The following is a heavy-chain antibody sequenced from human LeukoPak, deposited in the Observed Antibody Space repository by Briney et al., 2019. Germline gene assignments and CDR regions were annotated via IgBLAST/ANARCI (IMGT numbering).Heavy chain of an antibody. D-gene: IGHD1-26*01. CDR2: ISYDGSYT. V-gene: IGHV3-30*18. J-gene: IGHJ4*02. CDR1: RFTFSTYG. CDR3: AKGGPPTGASPRPWDFNH. Sequence: PGGSLRLSCVASRFTFSTYGMHWVRQAPGKGLEWVAVISYDGSYTNYADSVKGRFTISRDNSKNTLYLQMNSLRVEDTAVYYCAKGGPPTGASPRPWDFNHWGQGALVTVSS.